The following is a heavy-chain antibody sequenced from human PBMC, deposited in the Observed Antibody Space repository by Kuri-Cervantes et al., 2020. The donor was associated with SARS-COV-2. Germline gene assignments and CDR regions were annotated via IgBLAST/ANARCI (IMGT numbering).Heavy chain of an antibody. CDR3: ARDYMVVVAATPHYYGMDV. J-gene: IGHJ6*02. CDR2: INSDGSST. CDR1: GFTFSSYW. Sequence: GESLKISCAASGFTFSSYWMHWVRQAPGKGLVWVSRINSDGSSTSYADSVKGRFTISRDNSKNTLYLQMNSLRAEDTAVYYCARDYMVVVAATPHYYGMDVWGQGTTVTVSS. V-gene: IGHV3-74*01. D-gene: IGHD2-15*01.